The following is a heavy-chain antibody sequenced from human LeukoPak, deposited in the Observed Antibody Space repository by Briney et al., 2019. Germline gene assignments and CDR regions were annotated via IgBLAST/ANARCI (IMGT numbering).Heavy chain of an antibody. Sequence: PGGSLRLSCAASGFTFDDYAMHWVRQAPGKGLEWVSGISWNSGNIGYADSVKGRFTISRDNAKNSLYLQMNSLRAEDTAVYYCARDRAYDFWSGSLDNWFDPWGQGTLVTVSS. CDR3: ARDRAYDFWSGSLDNWFDP. CDR2: ISWNSGNI. CDR1: GFTFDDYA. J-gene: IGHJ5*02. D-gene: IGHD3-3*01. V-gene: IGHV3-9*01.